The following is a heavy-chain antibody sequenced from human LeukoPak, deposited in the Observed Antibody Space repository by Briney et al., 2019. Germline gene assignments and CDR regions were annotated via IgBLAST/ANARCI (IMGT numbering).Heavy chain of an antibody. J-gene: IGHJ6*04. Sequence: PSETLSLTCTVSGGSISSYYWNWIRQPPGKGLEWIGYIYYSGSTNYNPSLKSRVTISVDTSKNQFSLKLSSVTAADTAEYYCARDGIQLWNRYYYYYGMDVWGKGTTVTVSS. CDR3: ARDGIQLWNRYYYYYGMDV. V-gene: IGHV4-59*01. CDR1: GGSISSYY. CDR2: IYYSGST. D-gene: IGHD5-18*01.